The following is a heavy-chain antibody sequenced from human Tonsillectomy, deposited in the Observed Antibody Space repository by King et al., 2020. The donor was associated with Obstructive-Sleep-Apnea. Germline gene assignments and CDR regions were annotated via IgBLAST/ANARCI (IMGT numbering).Heavy chain of an antibody. CDR3: ARDLDEIVVVAPANYQYYGMDV. V-gene: IGHV1-69*01. CDR1: GGTFSSYA. J-gene: IGHJ6*02. Sequence: VQLVESGAEVKKPGSSVKVSCKASGGTFSSYAISWVRQDPGQGREWMGGIITIFGTANYAQKFQGRVTITADESTSTAYMELSSLRSEDTAVYYCARDLDEIVVVAPANYQYYGMDVWGQGTTVTVSS. CDR2: IITIFGTA. D-gene: IGHD2-2*01.